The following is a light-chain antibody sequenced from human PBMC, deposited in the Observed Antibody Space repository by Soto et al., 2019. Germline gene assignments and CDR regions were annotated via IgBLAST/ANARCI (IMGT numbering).Light chain of an antibody. V-gene: IGKV3-15*01. CDR3: QQYNNWPPWT. CDR1: QSVSSN. Sequence: EIVMTQSPATLSLSPGERATLPCRASQSVSSNLAWYQQKPGQAPRLLIYGASTRATGIPARFSGSGSGTEFTLTISSLQSEDFAVYSCQQYNNWPPWTFGEGTKVDI. CDR2: GAS. J-gene: IGKJ1*01.